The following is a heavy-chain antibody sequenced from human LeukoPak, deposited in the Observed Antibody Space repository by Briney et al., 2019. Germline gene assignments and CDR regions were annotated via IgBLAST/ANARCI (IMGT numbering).Heavy chain of an antibody. J-gene: IGHJ4*02. Sequence: SETLSLTCAVSGYSISSGYYWGWIRQPAGKGLEWIGRIYTSGSTNYNPSLKSRVTISVDTSKNQFSLKLSSVTAADTAVYYCARGGNSGYFDYWGQGTLVTVSS. D-gene: IGHD4-23*01. V-gene: IGHV4-61*02. CDR2: IYTSGST. CDR3: ARGGNSGYFDY. CDR1: GYSISSGYY.